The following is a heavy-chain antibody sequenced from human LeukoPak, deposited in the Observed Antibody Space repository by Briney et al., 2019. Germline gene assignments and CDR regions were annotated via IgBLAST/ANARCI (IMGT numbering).Heavy chain of an antibody. D-gene: IGHD3-22*01. J-gene: IGHJ4*02. CDR3: ASAVYDSSGYRDY. Sequence: ASVKVSCKASGYTFTSYDINWVRQATGQGLEWMGWMNPNSGNTGYAQKFQGGVTMTRNTSISTAYMELSSLRSEDTAVYYCASAVYDSSGYRDYWGQGTLVTVSS. CDR2: MNPNSGNT. V-gene: IGHV1-8*01. CDR1: GYTFTSYD.